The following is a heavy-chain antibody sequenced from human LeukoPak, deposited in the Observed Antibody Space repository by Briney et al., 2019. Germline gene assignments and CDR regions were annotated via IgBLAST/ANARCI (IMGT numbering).Heavy chain of an antibody. Sequence: GGSLGLSCAASGFAFSKYAMHWVRQAPGKGLEWVAVIASDGKDKHLADYAKGRFTISRDNSKNTLYLQMNSLRAEDTAVYYCARDGGVAPAVYFFDCWGRGTLVTVSS. CDR3: ARDGGVAPAVYFFDC. CDR1: GFAFSKYA. CDR2: IASDGKDK. D-gene: IGHD6-13*01. V-gene: IGHV3-30*14. J-gene: IGHJ4*02.